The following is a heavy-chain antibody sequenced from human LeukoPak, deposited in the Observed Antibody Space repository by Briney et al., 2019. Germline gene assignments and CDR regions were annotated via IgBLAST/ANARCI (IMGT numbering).Heavy chain of an antibody. J-gene: IGHJ5*02. V-gene: IGHV1-46*01. Sequence: ASVNVSCKASVYTFTSYYMHWVRQAPGQGLEWMGIIDPSGGSTGYAQKFQGRVTMTRDTSTSTVYMELSSLRSEDTAVYYCARRIGYGNYVSNWFDPWGQGTLVTVSS. CDR2: IDPSGGST. CDR3: ARRIGYGNYVSNWFDP. D-gene: IGHD4-11*01. CDR1: VYTFTSYY.